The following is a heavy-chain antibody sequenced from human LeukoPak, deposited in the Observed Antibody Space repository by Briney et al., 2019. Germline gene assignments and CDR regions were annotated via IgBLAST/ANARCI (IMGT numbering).Heavy chain of an antibody. CDR3: ARADSSGYSLDENFDY. CDR2: IIPIFAIV. V-gene: IGHV1-69*04. Sequence: SVKVSCKASEGTRSSYALNWVRQAPGQGLEWIGRIIPIFAIVNYAQNFQGRVTITADKSTNTAYMELSSLRFEDTAFYYCARADSSGYSLDENFDYWGQGTLVTVSS. J-gene: IGHJ4*02. D-gene: IGHD3-22*01. CDR1: EGTRSSYA.